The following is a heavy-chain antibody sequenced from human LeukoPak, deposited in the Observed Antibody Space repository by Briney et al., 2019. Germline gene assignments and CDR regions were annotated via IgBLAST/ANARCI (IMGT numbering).Heavy chain of an antibody. CDR1: GYTFTGYY. Sequence: ASVKVSCKASGYTFTGYYMHGVRQAPGQGLEWMGWINPNSGGTNYAQKFQGRVTMTRDTSISTAYMELSRLRSDDTAVYYCARGNSLDDYGDYAGYWGQGTLVTVSS. V-gene: IGHV1-2*02. J-gene: IGHJ4*02. CDR2: INPNSGGT. D-gene: IGHD4-17*01. CDR3: ARGNSLDDYGDYAGY.